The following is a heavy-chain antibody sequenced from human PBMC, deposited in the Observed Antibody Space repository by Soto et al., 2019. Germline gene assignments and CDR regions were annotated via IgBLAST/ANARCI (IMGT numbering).Heavy chain of an antibody. V-gene: IGHV1-69*04. CDR3: ARDRPLQYYYDSSGPFDP. CDR1: GGTFSSYT. D-gene: IGHD3-22*01. CDR2: IIPILGIA. J-gene: IGHJ5*02. Sequence: ASVKVSCKASGGTFSSYTSSWVRQAPGQGLEWMGRIIPILGIANYAQKFQGRVTITADKSTSTAYMELSSLRSEDTAVYYCARDRPLQYYYDSSGPFDPWGQGTLVTVSS.